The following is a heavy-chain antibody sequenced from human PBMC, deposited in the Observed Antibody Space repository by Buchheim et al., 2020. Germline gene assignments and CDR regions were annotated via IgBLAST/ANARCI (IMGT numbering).Heavy chain of an antibody. CDR1: GFTFSSSG. V-gene: IGHV3-30*18. Sequence: QVQLVESGGGVVQPGRSLRLSCAASGFTFSSSGMHWVRQAPGKGLEWVAVMSYDGSNTYYADSVKGRFTISRDNSKNTMYLQMNSLRAEDTAVYYCAKDRCSSTSCYYDYWGQGTL. D-gene: IGHD2-2*01. CDR3: AKDRCSSTSCYYDY. J-gene: IGHJ4*02. CDR2: MSYDGSNT.